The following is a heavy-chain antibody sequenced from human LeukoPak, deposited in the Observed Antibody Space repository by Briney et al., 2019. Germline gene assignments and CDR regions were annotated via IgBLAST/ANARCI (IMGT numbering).Heavy chain of an antibody. Sequence: SGGSLRLSCAASGFTFSNAWMSWVRQAPGKGLEWVGRIKSKTDGGTTDYAAPVKGRFTISRDDSKNTLYPQMNSLKTEDTAVYYCTTDFSGDGYNYDFDYWGQGTLVTVSS. V-gene: IGHV3-15*01. J-gene: IGHJ4*02. D-gene: IGHD5-24*01. CDR2: IKSKTDGGTT. CDR3: TTDFSGDGYNYDFDY. CDR1: GFTFSNAW.